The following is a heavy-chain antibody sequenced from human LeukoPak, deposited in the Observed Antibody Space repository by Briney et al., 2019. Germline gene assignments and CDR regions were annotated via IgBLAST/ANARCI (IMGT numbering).Heavy chain of an antibody. CDR3: ANSWSGQPTGYFQH. J-gene: IGHJ1*01. D-gene: IGHD6-13*01. Sequence: VASVKVSCKTSGYTFSSYDINWVRQATGQGLEWMGWMNPNSGNTDSAQNFQGRVTMTRNTSISTAYLDLNNLRSDDTAVYYCANSWSGQPTGYFQHWGQGTLVTVSS. CDR1: GYTFSSYD. V-gene: IGHV1-8*01. CDR2: MNPNSGNT.